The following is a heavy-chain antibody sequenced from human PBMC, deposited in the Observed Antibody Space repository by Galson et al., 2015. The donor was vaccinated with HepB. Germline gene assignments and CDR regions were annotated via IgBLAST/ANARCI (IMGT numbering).Heavy chain of an antibody. CDR2: ISGSATST. J-gene: IGHJ6*02. CDR3: AKPSPYYYDSSGYHYYYGVDV. V-gene: IGHV3-23*01. Sequence: SLRLSCAASGFTFTTYAMSWVRQAPRKGLEWVSGISGSATSTYYADSVKGRFIISRDNSKNTLYLQMNSLRAEDTAVYYCAKPSPYYYDSSGYHYYYGVDVWGQGTTVTVSS. CDR1: GFTFTTYA. D-gene: IGHD3-22*01.